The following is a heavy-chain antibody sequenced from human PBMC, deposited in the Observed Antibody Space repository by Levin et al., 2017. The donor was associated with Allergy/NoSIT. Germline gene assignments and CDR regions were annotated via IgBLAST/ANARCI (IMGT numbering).Heavy chain of an antibody. CDR3: AAIPMNMIRGLFDS. CDR2: MYYSGST. Sequence: SETLSLTCSVSGDSVRSSAYFWTWVRQPPGKGLEWIGYMYYSGSTHYNPSLNSRVTISLDMSKNQFSLDLRSLTAADTAIYYCAAIPMNMIRGLFDSWGPGTLVTVSS. J-gene: IGHJ4*02. D-gene: IGHD3-10*01. V-gene: IGHV4-61*08. CDR1: GDSVRSSAYF.